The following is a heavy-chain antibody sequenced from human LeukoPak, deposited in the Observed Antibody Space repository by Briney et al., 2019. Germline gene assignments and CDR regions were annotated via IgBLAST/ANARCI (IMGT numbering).Heavy chain of an antibody. D-gene: IGHD2-15*01. CDR1: GFSFSSYG. Sequence: PGGSLRLSCAASGFSFSSYGMHWVRQAPGKGLEWVAVIWYDGSKKYYADSVKGRFIISRDNSRNTLYLQMNSLRAEDTAVYYCARDIASTRMDVWGQGTTVSVSS. CDR2: IWYDGSKK. V-gene: IGHV3-33*01. CDR3: ARDIASTRMDV. J-gene: IGHJ6*02.